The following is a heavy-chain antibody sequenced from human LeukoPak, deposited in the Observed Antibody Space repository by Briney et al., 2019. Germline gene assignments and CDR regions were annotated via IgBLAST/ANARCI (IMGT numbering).Heavy chain of an antibody. V-gene: IGHV3-7*01. CDR2: IKQDGSEK. D-gene: IGHD6-19*01. Sequence: PGGSLRLSCAASEFTFSSYWMGWVRQAPGKGLEWVANIKQDGSEKYYVDSVKGRFTISRDNAKNSLYLQMNSLRAEDTAVYYCASSGWYDFGFDYWGQGTLVAVSS. CDR1: EFTFSSYW. J-gene: IGHJ4*02. CDR3: ASSGWYDFGFDY.